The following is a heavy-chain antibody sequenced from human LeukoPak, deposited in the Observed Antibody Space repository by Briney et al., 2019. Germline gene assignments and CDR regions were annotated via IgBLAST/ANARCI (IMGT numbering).Heavy chain of an antibody. D-gene: IGHD3-22*01. CDR3: ASSESSDSSGYLSPGFDP. CDR1: GYTFTGYY. V-gene: IGHV1-2*02. J-gene: IGHJ5*02. CDR2: INPNSGGT. Sequence: EASVKVSCKASGYTFTGYYMHWVRQAPGQGLEWMGWINPNSGGTNYAQKFQGRVTMTRDTSISTAYMELSRLRSDDTAVYYCASSESSDSSGYLSPGFDPWGQGTLVTVSS.